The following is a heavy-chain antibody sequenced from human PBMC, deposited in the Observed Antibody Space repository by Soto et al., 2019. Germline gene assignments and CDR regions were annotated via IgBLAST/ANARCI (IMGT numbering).Heavy chain of an antibody. CDR3: ARETVIKVYYDSSGYYNDAFDI. D-gene: IGHD3-22*01. J-gene: IGHJ3*02. CDR2: IIPIFGTA. V-gene: IGHV1-69*01. CDR1: GGTFSSYA. Sequence: QVQLVQSGAEVKKPGSSVKVSCKASGGTFSSYAISWVRQAPGQGLEWMGGIIPIFGTANYALKFQGRVTITADESTSTAYMELSSLRSEDTAVYYCARETVIKVYYDSSGYYNDAFDIWGQGTMVTVSS.